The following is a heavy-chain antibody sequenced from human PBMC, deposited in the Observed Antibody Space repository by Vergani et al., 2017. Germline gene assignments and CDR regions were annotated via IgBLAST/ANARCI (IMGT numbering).Heavy chain of an antibody. CDR3: ARPRVEGNYYYGMDV. D-gene: IGHD3-10*01. Sequence: QLQLQESVPGLVKPSETLSLTCTVSGGSISSSSYYWGWIRQPPGKGLEWIGSIFYSRSTYYNPSFKSRVTISVDTSRNQFSLKLSSVTAADTAVYYCARPRVEGNYYYGMDVWGQGTTVTVSS. J-gene: IGHJ6*02. CDR2: IFYSRST. CDR1: GGSISSSSYY. V-gene: IGHV4-39*01.